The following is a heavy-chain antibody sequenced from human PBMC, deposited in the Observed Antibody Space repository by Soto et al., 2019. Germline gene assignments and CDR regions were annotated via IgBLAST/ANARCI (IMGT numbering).Heavy chain of an antibody. V-gene: IGHV3-23*01. Sequence: EVQLLESGGGLVQPGGSLRLSCAASGFTFSSYAMSWVRQAPGKGLEWVSAISGSGGSTYYADSVKGRFTISXXXXKXXXXXXMNSLRAEDTAVYYCAKDYHGSFQHWGQGTLVTVSS. J-gene: IGHJ1*01. CDR2: ISGSGGST. CDR1: GFTFSSYA. CDR3: AKDYHGSFQH.